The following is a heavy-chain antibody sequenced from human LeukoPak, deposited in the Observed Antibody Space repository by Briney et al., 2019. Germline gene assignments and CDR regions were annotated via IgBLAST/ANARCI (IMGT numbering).Heavy chain of an antibody. V-gene: IGHV4-4*07. CDR2: VYTSGST. J-gene: IGHJ5*02. CDR3: AKVSGGEHNFWSDFSQDKWFDP. Sequence: PSETLSLTCTVSGGSISGYYWSWIRQPAGKGLEWIGRVYTSGSTNYNPSLKSRVTMSIDTSKNQFSLNLSSVTAADTAVYYCAKVSGGEHNFWSDFSQDKWFDPWGQGSLVTVSS. CDR1: GGSISGYY. D-gene: IGHD3-3*01.